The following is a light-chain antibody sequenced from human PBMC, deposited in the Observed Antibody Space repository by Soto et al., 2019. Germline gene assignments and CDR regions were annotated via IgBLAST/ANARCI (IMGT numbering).Light chain of an antibody. J-gene: IGLJ1*01. CDR1: NIGSNS. V-gene: IGLV3-21*02. CDR3: QVWDSSTDGLYV. Sequence: SYELTQPPSVSVAPGQTAIVTCDGNNIGSNSVHWYQQKPGRAPVLVVYADSDRPSGVPERFSGSNSGNTATLTISRVEAGDEADYYCQVWDSSTDGLYVFGPGTKV. CDR2: ADS.